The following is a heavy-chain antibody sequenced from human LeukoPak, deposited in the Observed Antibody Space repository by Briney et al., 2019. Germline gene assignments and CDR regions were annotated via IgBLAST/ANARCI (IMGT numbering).Heavy chain of an antibody. CDR2: IYYGGNT. V-gene: IGHV4-38-2*01. CDR3: ARHSSSLLAELASFYFDS. D-gene: IGHD3-16*01. Sequence: SETLSLTCGVSGYSISSGYHWGWIRQPTGKGLEWIGSIYYGGNTYYSPSLKSRLTIYVDTSKNQFSLRLSSVTAADTAVYYCARHSSSLLAELASFYFDSWGQGILVPVSS. CDR1: GYSISSGYH. J-gene: IGHJ4*02.